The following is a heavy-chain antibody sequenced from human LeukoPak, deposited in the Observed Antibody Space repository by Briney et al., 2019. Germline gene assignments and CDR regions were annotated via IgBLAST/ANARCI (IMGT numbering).Heavy chain of an antibody. CDR1: GGSISSYY. V-gene: IGHV4-59*01. D-gene: IGHD2-21*01. CDR3: ARDLTLGDFDAFDI. Sequence: PSETLSLTXTVSGGSISSYYWSWIRQPPGKGLEWIGYIYYSGSTNYNPSLKSRVTISVDTSKNQFSLKLSSVTAADTAVYYCARDLTLGDFDAFDIWGQGTMVTVSS. CDR2: IYYSGST. J-gene: IGHJ3*02.